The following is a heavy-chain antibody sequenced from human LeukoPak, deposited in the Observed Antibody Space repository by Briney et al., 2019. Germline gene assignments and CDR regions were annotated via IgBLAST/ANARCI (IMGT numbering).Heavy chain of an antibody. CDR2: INHSGST. D-gene: IGHD5-18*01. V-gene: IGHV4-34*01. Sequence: SETLSLTCAVYGGSFSGYYRSWIRQPPGKGLEWIGEINHSGSTNYNPSLKSRVTISVETSKKQFTLKRSSVTAADTAVYYCARAGAWIQLWPRRNWFDPWGQGTLVTVSS. CDR1: GGSFSGYY. J-gene: IGHJ5*02. CDR3: ARAGAWIQLWPRRNWFDP.